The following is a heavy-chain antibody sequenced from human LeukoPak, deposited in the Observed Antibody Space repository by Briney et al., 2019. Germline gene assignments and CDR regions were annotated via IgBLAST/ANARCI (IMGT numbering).Heavy chain of an antibody. CDR3: ARHQYYFYYMDV. CDR2: IYYSGST. Sequence: SETLSLTCTVSGGSISSGSYYWSWIRQPAGKGLEWIGRIYYSGSTYYNPSLKSRVTISVNSSNNQFSLKLSSVTAADTAVYYCARHQYYFYYMDVWGKGTTVTVSS. V-gene: IGHV4-39*01. J-gene: IGHJ6*03. CDR1: GGSISSGSYY.